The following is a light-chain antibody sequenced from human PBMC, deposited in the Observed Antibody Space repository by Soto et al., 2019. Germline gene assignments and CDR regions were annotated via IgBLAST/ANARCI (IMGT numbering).Light chain of an antibody. J-gene: IGLJ2*01. Sequence: QSALTQPASVSGSPGQSITISCTGTSSDVGGYNYVSWYQQHPGKAPKLMIYEVSNRPSGVSNRFSGSKSGNTASLTISGFHAEDASDYYCISYTSSSTLVVFGGGTKLTVL. CDR3: ISYTSSSTLVV. CDR2: EVS. CDR1: SSDVGGYNY. V-gene: IGLV2-14*01.